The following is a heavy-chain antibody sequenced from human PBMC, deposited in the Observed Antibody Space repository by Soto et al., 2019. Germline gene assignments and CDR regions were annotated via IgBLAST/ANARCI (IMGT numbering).Heavy chain of an antibody. J-gene: IGHJ3*02. CDR2: TYYRSKWYN. Sequence: SQTLSLTCAISGDSVSCNSAAWNWIRQSPSRGLEWLGRTYYRSKWYNDYAVSVKSRITINPDTSKNQFSLQLNSVTPEDTAVYYCARDPALPDYYCTSGAFDIWGQGTMVTVSS. V-gene: IGHV6-1*01. CDR1: GDSVSCNSAA. CDR3: ARDPALPDYYCTSGAFDI. D-gene: IGHD2-8*01.